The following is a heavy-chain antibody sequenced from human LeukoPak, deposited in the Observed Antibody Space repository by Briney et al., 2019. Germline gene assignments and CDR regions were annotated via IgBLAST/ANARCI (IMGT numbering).Heavy chain of an antibody. CDR2: IYYSGST. V-gene: IGHV4-31*03. CDR3: ARAPGIAAADFDY. J-gene: IGHJ4*02. D-gene: IGHD6-13*01. CDR1: GGSISSGGYY. Sequence: SETLSLTCTVSGGSISSGGYYWSWIRQHPGKGLEWIGYIYYSGSTYYNPSLKSRVTISVDTSKNQFSLKLSSVTAADTAVYYCARAPGIAAADFDYWGQGALVTVSS.